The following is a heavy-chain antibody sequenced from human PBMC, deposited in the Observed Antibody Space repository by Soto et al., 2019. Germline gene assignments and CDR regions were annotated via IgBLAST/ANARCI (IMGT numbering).Heavy chain of an antibody. CDR1: GGTFSSYA. CDR3: ARTFDSNFDYFDY. J-gene: IGHJ4*02. Sequence: GASVKVSCKASGGTFSSYAISWVRQAPGQGLEWMGGIIPIFGTANYAQKFQGRVTITADESTSTAYMELSSLRSEDTAAYYCARTFDSNFDYFDYWGQGTLVTVSS. D-gene: IGHD3-22*01. V-gene: IGHV1-69*13. CDR2: IIPIFGTA.